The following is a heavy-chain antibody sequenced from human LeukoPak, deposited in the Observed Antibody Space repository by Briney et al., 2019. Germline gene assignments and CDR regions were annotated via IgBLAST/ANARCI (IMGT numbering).Heavy chain of an antibody. CDR3: ARDERLLSFLK. V-gene: IGHV3-23*01. D-gene: IGHD3-3*01. J-gene: IGHJ4*02. Sequence: GGSLRLSCAASELTFSSYAMNWVRQAPGKGLEWVSGISGSGGSTYYADSVKGRFTISRDNSKNTLYLQMNSLRAEDTAIYYCARDERLLSFLKWGQGTLVTVSS. CDR2: ISGSGGST. CDR1: ELTFSSYA.